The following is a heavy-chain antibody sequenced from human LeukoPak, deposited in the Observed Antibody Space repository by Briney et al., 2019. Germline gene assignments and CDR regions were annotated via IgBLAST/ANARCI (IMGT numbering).Heavy chain of an antibody. V-gene: IGHV1-2*02. J-gene: IGHJ4*02. D-gene: IGHD2-15*01. Sequence: GASVKVSCKASGYTFIDHYIYWVRQAPGQGLEWMGLFIPNNGGTNYAQKFQGRVTMTGDSSISTAYMELSNLRSNDTAVYYCARRQVVVDLDYWGQGTLVTVSS. CDR1: GYTFIDHY. CDR3: ARRQVVVDLDY. CDR2: FIPNNGGT.